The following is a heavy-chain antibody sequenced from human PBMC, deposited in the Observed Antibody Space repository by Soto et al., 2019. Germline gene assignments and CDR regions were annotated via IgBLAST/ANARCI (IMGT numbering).Heavy chain of an antibody. CDR1: GFTFSDYY. D-gene: IGHD3-10*01. CDR3: ARDMDYYGSGSTYYFDY. J-gene: IGHJ4*02. CDR2: ISSSSSYT. V-gene: IGHV3-11*06. Sequence: GGSLRLPCAASGFTFSDYYMSWIRQAPGKGLAWVSYISSSSSYTNYADSVKGRFTISRDNAKNSLYLQMNSLRAEDTAVYYCARDMDYYGSGSTYYFDYWGQGTLVTVSS.